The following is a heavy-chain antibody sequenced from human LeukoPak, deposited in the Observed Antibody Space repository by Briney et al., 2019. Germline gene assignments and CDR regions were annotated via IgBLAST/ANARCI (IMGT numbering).Heavy chain of an antibody. CDR3: AGRVGATTEDY. Sequence: SETLSLTCTVSGGSISSYYWSWIRQPPGKGLEWIGYIYYSGSTNYNPSLKSRVTISVDTSKSQFSLKLSSVTAADTAVYYCAGRVGATTEDYWGQGTLVTVSS. CDR2: IYYSGST. V-gene: IGHV4-59*01. D-gene: IGHD1-26*01. CDR1: GGSISSYY. J-gene: IGHJ4*02.